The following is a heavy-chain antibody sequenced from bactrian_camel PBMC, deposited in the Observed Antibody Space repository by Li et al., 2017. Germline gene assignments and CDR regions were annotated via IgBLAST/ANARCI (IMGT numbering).Heavy chain of an antibody. V-gene: IGHV3S53*01. CDR1: GSTAGAYN. D-gene: IGHD2*01. Sequence: QLVESGGGSVQAGESLRLTCAVSGSTAGAYNMGWFRQTPDKEREAVAAVDTDREKTYTTSVKGRFTVDRDFAKETLTLRMDSLKPEDSAVYYCAAEVSRDIHCLTIEYKHYGQGTQVTVS. J-gene: IGHJ4*01. CDR2: VDTDREK.